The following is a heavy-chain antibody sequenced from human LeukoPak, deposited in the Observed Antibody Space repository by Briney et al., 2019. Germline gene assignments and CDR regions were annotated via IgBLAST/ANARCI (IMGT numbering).Heavy chain of an antibody. Sequence: PGGSLRLSCAASGFTFSSYGMHWVRQAPGKGLEWVTFIRFDGSNKYYADSVKGRFTISRDDSKSTVYLQMNSLRAEDTAVYYCWCSSWSQFDHWGQGTLVTVSS. D-gene: IGHD6-13*01. CDR1: GFTFSSYG. CDR2: IRFDGSNK. V-gene: IGHV3-30*02. CDR3: WCSSWSQFDH. J-gene: IGHJ4*02.